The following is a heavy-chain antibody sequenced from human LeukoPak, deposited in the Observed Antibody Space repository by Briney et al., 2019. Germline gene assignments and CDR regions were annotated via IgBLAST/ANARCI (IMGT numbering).Heavy chain of an antibody. D-gene: IGHD1-26*01. V-gene: IGHV1-2*02. CDR1: GYTFTGYY. CDR2: INPSSGGT. Sequence: ASVKVSCKTSGYTFTGYYIHWARQAPGQGLEWMGWINPSSGGTIYAQKFQGRVTMTRHTSINTAYMELSRLRSDDTAVYYCARDDSIVGATYDYWGQGTLVTVSS. J-gene: IGHJ4*02. CDR3: ARDDSIVGATYDY.